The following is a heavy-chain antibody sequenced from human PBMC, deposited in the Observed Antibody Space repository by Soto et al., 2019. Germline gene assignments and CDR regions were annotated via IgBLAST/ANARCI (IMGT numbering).Heavy chain of an antibody. CDR3: ARVREGGGSCDYFDY. CDR2: ISSSSGFT. V-gene: IGHV3-21*01. J-gene: IGHJ4*02. D-gene: IGHD2-15*01. CDR1: GFTFSSYN. Sequence: PGGSLRLSCAASGFTFSSYNMNWVRQAPGKGLEWVSSISSSSGFTYYADSVKGRFTTSTDNAKNSLYLQMNSLRAEDAAVYYCARVREGGGSCDYFDYWGQGTLVTVSS.